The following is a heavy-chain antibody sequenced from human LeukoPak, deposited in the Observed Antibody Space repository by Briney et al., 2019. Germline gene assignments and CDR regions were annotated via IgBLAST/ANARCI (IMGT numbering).Heavy chain of an antibody. J-gene: IGHJ6*03. CDR3: AKRRGLELTYYYYMDV. CDR1: AFTFSSYA. CDR2: ISGNSGSI. D-gene: IGHD1-7*01. V-gene: IGHV3-23*01. Sequence: GGSLRLSCAASAFTFSSYAMGWVRQAPGKGLEWVSAISGNSGSIFYADSVKGRFTISRDNSKNTLYLQMNSLRAEDTAIYYCAKRRGLELTYYYYMDVWGKGTTVTVSS.